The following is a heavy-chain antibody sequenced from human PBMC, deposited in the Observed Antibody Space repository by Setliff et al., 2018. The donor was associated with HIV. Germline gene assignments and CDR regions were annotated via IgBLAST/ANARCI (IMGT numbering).Heavy chain of an antibody. V-gene: IGHV1-69*10. CDR1: GGSLTSYV. Sequence: GASVKVSCKASGGSLTSYVISWVRQAPGQGLEWMGGIIPFLRVINYAQKFRGRVTISTDESMGTAYMELSSLRYDDTAVYYCARRGDSYYYMDVWGKGTTVTVSS. CDR3: ARRGDSYYYMDV. CDR2: IIPFLRVI. J-gene: IGHJ6*03. D-gene: IGHD7-27*01.